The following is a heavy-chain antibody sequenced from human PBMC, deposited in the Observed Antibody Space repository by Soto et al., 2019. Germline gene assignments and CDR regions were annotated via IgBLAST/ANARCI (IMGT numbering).Heavy chain of an antibody. Sequence: SLALTCTFCGGCISSGDYYWSWIRQPPGKGLEWIGYIYYSGSTYYNPSLKSRVTISVDTSKNQFSLKLSSATAADTAVYYCARVRMVYGDEYNWFDPWGQRTLVTVSS. D-gene: IGHD4-17*01. CDR2: IYYSGST. J-gene: IGHJ5*02. V-gene: IGHV4-30-4*01. CDR1: GGCISSGDYY. CDR3: ARVRMVYGDEYNWFDP.